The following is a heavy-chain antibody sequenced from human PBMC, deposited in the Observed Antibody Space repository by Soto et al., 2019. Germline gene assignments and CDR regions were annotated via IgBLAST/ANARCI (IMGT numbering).Heavy chain of an antibody. J-gene: IGHJ4*02. CDR2: IIPIFGTA. Sequence: SVKVSCKASGGTFSSYAISWVRQAPGQGLEWMGGIIPIFGTANYAQKFQGRVTITADESTSTAYMELSSLRSEDAAVYYCARARDIVLMVYATNFDYWGQGTLVTVSS. CDR1: GGTFSSYA. V-gene: IGHV1-69*13. CDR3: ARARDIVLMVYATNFDY. D-gene: IGHD2-8*01.